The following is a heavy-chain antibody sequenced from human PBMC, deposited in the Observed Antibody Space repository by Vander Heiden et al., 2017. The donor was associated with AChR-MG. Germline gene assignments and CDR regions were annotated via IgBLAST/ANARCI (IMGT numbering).Heavy chain of an antibody. CDR1: GYSFTSSW. J-gene: IGHJ3*02. Sequence: EVQLVPSGAEVKKPGESLKISCKGSGYSFTSSWIGWVRQMPGKGLEWMGIIYPGDSDTRYSPSFQGQVTISADKSISTAYLQWSSLKASDTAMYYCARSFPPYYYDSSGYYFPPTGAFDIWGQGTMVTVSS. D-gene: IGHD3-22*01. CDR2: IYPGDSDT. CDR3: ARSFPPYYYDSSGYYFPPTGAFDI. V-gene: IGHV5-51*01.